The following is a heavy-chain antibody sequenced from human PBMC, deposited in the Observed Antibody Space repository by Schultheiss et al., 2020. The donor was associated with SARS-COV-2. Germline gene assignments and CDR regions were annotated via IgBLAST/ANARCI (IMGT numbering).Heavy chain of an antibody. J-gene: IGHJ4*02. D-gene: IGHD2-2*01. Sequence: GESLKISCAASGFTFSDYYMSWIRQAPGKGLEWVSYISSSSSYIYYADSVKGRLTISRDNAKNSLYLQMNSLRAEDTAVYYCARDQGDIVVVPAADQGAFDYWGQGTLVTVSS. CDR2: ISSSSSYI. V-gene: IGHV3-11*06. CDR1: GFTFSDYY. CDR3: ARDQGDIVVVPAADQGAFDY.